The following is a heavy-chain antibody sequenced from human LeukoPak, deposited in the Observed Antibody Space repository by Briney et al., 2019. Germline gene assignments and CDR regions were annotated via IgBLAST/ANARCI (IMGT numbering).Heavy chain of an antibody. Sequence: GGSLRLSCAASGFTFSSYAMSWVRQMPGKGLEWMGIIYPGDSDTRYSPSFQGQVTISADKSISTAYLQWSSLKASDTAMYYCARIAFYYYGMDVWGQGTTVTVSS. J-gene: IGHJ6*02. CDR1: GFTFSSYA. CDR2: IYPGDSDT. V-gene: IGHV5-51*01. D-gene: IGHD3-3*02. CDR3: ARIAFYYYGMDV.